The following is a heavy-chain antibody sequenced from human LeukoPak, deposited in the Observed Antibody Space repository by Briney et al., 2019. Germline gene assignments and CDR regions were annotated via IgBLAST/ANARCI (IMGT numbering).Heavy chain of an antibody. V-gene: IGHV4-34*01. Sequence: ASETLSLTCAVYGGSFSGYYWSWIRQPPGKGLEWIGEINHSGSTNYNPSLKSRVTISVDTSKNQFSLKLSSVTAADTAVYYCARGSRLRGRVSLDPWGQGTLVTVSS. CDR1: GGSFSGYY. CDR2: INHSGST. D-gene: IGHD2-2*01. J-gene: IGHJ5*02. CDR3: ARGSRLRGRVSLDP.